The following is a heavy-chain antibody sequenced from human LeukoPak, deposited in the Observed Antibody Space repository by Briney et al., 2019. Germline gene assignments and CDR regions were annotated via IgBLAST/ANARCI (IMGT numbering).Heavy chain of an antibody. Sequence: PGGSLRLSCAASGFTFSTYGMNWVRQAPGKGLEWVSYISSSTSTIYYADSVKGRFTISRDNAKNSLYLQMNSLRDEDTAVYYCARAYCSGVFCYSGFDFWGQGTLVTVSS. V-gene: IGHV3-48*02. J-gene: IGHJ4*02. CDR2: ISSSTSTI. CDR3: ARAYCSGVFCYSGFDF. CDR1: GFTFSTYG. D-gene: IGHD2-15*01.